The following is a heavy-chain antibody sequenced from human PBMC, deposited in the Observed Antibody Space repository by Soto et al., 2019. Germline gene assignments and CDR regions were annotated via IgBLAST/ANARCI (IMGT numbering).Heavy chain of an antibody. CDR2: VNPNTGAT. CDR1: GYTFTGYY. V-gene: IGHV1-2*02. D-gene: IGHD1-26*01. Sequence: ASVKVSCKTSGYTFTGYYIHWVRQAPGQGLEWMGWVNPNTGATDSAQQFQGRLTLTRDTSTTTAYIDLSRLRSDDTAIYYCAKDRGNNAFDMWGQGTMVTVSS. CDR3: AKDRGNNAFDM. J-gene: IGHJ3*02.